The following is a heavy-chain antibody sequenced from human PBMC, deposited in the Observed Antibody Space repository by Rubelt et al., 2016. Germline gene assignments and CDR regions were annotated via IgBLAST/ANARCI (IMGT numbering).Heavy chain of an antibody. D-gene: IGHD3-10*01. Sequence: GGGLVQPGGSLRLSCAASGFIFGNLAMSWLRQAPGKGLEWVANIKQDGSEKSYVDSGKGRFTISRDNAKTSLYLQMNSLRAEDTAVYYCARAGEEQPSYYYYYYMDVWGKGTTVTVSS. J-gene: IGHJ6*03. CDR3: ARAGEEQPSYYYYYYMDV. CDR2: IKQDGSEK. V-gene: IGHV3-7*01. CDR1: GFIFGNLA.